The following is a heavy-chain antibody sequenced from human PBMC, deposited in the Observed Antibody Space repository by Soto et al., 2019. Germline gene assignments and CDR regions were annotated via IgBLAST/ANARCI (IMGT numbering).Heavy chain of an antibody. Sequence: GASVKVSCKASGYTFTSYGISWVRQAPGQGLEWMGWISAYNGNTNYAQKLQGRVTMTTDTSTSTAYMELRSLRSDDTAVYCCARGVTIFGNYGMDVWGQGTTVTVSS. V-gene: IGHV1-18*01. D-gene: IGHD3-3*01. CDR3: ARGVTIFGNYGMDV. CDR2: ISAYNGNT. CDR1: GYTFTSYG. J-gene: IGHJ6*02.